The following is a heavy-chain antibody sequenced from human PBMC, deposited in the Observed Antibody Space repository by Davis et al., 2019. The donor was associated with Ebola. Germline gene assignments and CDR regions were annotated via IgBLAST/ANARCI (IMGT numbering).Heavy chain of an antibody. V-gene: IGHV4-61*08. CDR1: GGSISSGGYS. CDR3: ARGHGGNSLY. D-gene: IGHD4-23*01. CDR2: IYYSGST. J-gene: IGHJ4*02. Sequence: SETLSLTCAVSGGSISSGGYSWSWIRQPPGKGLEWIGYIYYSGSTNYNPSLKSRVTISVDTSKNQFSLKLSSVTAADTAVYYCARGHGGNSLYWDQGTLVTVSS.